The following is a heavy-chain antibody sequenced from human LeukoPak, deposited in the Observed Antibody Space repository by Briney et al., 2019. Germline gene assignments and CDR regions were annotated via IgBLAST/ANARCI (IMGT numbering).Heavy chain of an antibody. Sequence: SETLSLTCTVSGGSISSGSYYWSWIRQPAGKGLEWIGRIYTSGSTNYNPSLKSRVTISVDTSKNQFSLKLSSVTAADTAVYYCARGFDGEAFDIWGQGTMVTVSS. D-gene: IGHD7-27*01. CDR3: ARGFDGEAFDI. V-gene: IGHV4-61*02. CDR2: IYTSGST. J-gene: IGHJ3*02. CDR1: GGSISSGSYY.